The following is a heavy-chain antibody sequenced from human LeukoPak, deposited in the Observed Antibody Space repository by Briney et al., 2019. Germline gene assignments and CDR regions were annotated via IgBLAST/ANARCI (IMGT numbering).Heavy chain of an antibody. CDR1: GFAFSNYY. CDR2: INQDGSKT. J-gene: IGHJ4*02. CDR3: ARAPTVLVGYCSSSSCQADY. V-gene: IGHV3-7*01. Sequence: GGSLRLSCAASGFAFSNYYMTWVRQAPGEGLEWVANINQDGSKTSYVDSMKGRFTISRDNAKNTVFLQMNSLRVEDTAVYYCARAPTVLVGYCSSSSCQADYWGQGTLVTVSS. D-gene: IGHD2-2*01.